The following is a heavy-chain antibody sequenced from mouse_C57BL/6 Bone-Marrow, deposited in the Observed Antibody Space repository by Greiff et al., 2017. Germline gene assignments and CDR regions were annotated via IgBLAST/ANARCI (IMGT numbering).Heavy chain of an antibody. CDR2: INPYNGGT. J-gene: IGHJ2*01. Sequence: VQLKESGPVLVKPGASVKMSCKASGCTFTDYYMNWVKQSHGKSLEWIGVINPYNGGTSYNQKFKGKATLTVDKSSSTAYMELNSLTSEDSAVYYCARDYGSRRSYFDYWGQGTTLTVSS. CDR1: GCTFTDYY. CDR3: ARDYGSRRSYFDY. D-gene: IGHD1-1*01. V-gene: IGHV1-19*01.